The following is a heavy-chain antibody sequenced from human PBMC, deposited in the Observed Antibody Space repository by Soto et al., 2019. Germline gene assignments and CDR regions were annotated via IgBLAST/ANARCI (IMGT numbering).Heavy chain of an antibody. D-gene: IGHD2-15*01. CDR1: GGSFSGYY. J-gene: IGHJ5*02. CDR2: INHSGST. CDR3: ARVRRYAVYCSGGSCWFDP. V-gene: IGHV4-34*01. Sequence: PSETLSLTCAVYGGSFSGYYWSWIRQPPGKGLEWIGEINHSGSTNYNPSLKGRVTISVDTSKNQFSLKLSSVTAADTAVYYCARVRRYAVYCSGGSCWFDPWGQGTLVTVSS.